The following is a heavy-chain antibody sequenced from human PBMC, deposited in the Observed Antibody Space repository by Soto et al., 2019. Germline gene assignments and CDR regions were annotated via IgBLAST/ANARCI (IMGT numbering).Heavy chain of an antibody. CDR3: ARIESIARNWFDP. CDR1: GFSFTNYW. D-gene: IGHD6-13*01. J-gene: IGHJ5*02. V-gene: IGHV5-10-1*01. Sequence: GESLKISCKTSGFSFTNYWISWVRHVPGKGLEWMGNIDPVDSYVNYGPSFQGHVTFSVDTSISTAFLHWSSLQASDSATYFCARIESIARNWFDPWGQGTLVTVSS. CDR2: IDPVDSYV.